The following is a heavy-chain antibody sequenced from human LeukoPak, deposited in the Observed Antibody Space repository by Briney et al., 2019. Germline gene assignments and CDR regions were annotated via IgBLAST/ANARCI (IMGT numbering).Heavy chain of an antibody. Sequence: GGSLRLSCAASGFTASSNYMSWVRQAPGKGLEWVSVIYGGGSTYYADSVKGRFTISRDNSKNTLYLQMNSLRVEDTAVYYCAIGPGFSSSQLPYYFDYWGQGTLVTVSS. D-gene: IGHD6-13*01. CDR3: AIGPGFSSSQLPYYFDY. J-gene: IGHJ4*02. V-gene: IGHV3-53*01. CDR2: IYGGGST. CDR1: GFTASSNY.